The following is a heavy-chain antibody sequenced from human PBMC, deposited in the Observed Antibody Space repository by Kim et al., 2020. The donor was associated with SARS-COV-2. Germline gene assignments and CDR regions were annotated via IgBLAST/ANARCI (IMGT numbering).Heavy chain of an antibody. CDR1: GGSISSYY. J-gene: IGHJ5*02. D-gene: IGHD2-2*01. V-gene: IGHV4-59*01. CDR3: AGVALGYCSSSRCHKGFDP. Sequence: SETLSLTCTVPGGSISSYYCSWIRQPPGKGLECIGYIYYSGSTNYNPSLKSRVTISVDTSKNQFSLKLSSVTAADTAVYYCAGVALGYCSSSRCHKGFDPWGQGTLVTVSS. CDR2: IYYSGST.